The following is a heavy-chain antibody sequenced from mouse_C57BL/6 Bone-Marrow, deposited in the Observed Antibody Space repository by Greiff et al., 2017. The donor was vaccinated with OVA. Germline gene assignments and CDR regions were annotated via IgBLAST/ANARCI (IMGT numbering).Heavy chain of an antibody. D-gene: IGHD2-4*01. CDR2: IDPANGNT. Sequence: VQLQQSVAELVRPGASVKLSCTASGFNIKNTYMHWVKQRPEQGLEWIGRIDPANGNTKYAPKFQGKATITADTSSNTAYLQLSSLTSEDTAIDYCAVIYYDSYWYFEVWGTGTTVTVSS. CDR3: AVIYYDSYWYFEV. CDR1: GFNIKNTY. V-gene: IGHV14-3*01. J-gene: IGHJ1*03.